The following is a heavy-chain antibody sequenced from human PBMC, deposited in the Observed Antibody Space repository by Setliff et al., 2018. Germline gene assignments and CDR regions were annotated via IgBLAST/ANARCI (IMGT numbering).Heavy chain of an antibody. CDR3: AKSSGSSSSTNLEY. V-gene: IGHV3-23*01. D-gene: IGHD6-6*01. Sequence: PGGSLRLSCAASGFTFTNCAMVWVRQAPGKGLEWVSAITDDGGTTHYAGSVKGRFTIARDNSNSTLYLQMNSLRVEDTALYYCAKSSGSSSSTNLEYLGPGTLVTVSS. J-gene: IGHJ4*02. CDR1: GFTFTNCA. CDR2: ITDDGGTT.